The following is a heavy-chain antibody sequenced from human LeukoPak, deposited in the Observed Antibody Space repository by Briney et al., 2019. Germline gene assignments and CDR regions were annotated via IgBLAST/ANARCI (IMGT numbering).Heavy chain of an antibody. J-gene: IGHJ4*02. CDR3: ARSLRVTTYYFDY. CDR1: GGSISSYY. D-gene: IGHD4-17*01. Sequence: SETLSLTCTVSGGSISSYYWSWIRQPPGKGLEWIGYIYYSGSTNYNPSLKSRVTISVDTSKNQFSLKLSSVTAADTAVYYCARSLRVTTYYFDYWGQGTLVTVSS. V-gene: IGHV4-59*08. CDR2: IYYSGST.